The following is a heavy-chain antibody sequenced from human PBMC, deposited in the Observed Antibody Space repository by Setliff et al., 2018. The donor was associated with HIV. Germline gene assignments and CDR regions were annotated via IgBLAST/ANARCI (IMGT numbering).Heavy chain of an antibody. V-gene: IGHV4-38-2*02. Sequence: SETLSLTCTVSGYSISSGYYWGWIRQPPGKGLEWIGSIYHSGITYYNSSLKRRVTISVDTSKNQFSLNLTSVTAADTAVYYCARLGYSGSLVGAFDIWGQGTMVTVSS. CDR3: ARLGYSGSLVGAFDI. CDR1: GYSISSGYY. D-gene: IGHD1-26*01. CDR2: IYHSGIT. J-gene: IGHJ3*02.